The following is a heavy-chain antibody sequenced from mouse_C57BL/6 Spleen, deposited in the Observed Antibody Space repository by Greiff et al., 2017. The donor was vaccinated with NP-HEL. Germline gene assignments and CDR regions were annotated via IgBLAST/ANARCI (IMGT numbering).Heavy chain of an antibody. V-gene: IGHV6-3*01. CDR3: TRIYYYGSSYY. D-gene: IGHD1-1*01. Sequence: EVQGVESGGGLVQPGGSMKLSCVASGFTFSNYWMNWVRQSPEKGLEWVAQIRLKSDNYATHYAESVKGRFTISRDDSKSSVYLQMNNLRAEDTGIYYCTRIYYYGSSYYWGQGTLVTVSA. CDR1: GFTFSNYW. J-gene: IGHJ3*01. CDR2: IRLKSDNYAT.